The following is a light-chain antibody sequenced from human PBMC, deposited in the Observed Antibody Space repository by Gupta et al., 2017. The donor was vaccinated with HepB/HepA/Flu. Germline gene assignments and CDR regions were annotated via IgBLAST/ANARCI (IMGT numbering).Light chain of an antibody. CDR1: SGHVGCFNS. V-gene: IGLV2-14*03. CDR2: DVT. Sequence: QYALTHPASVSVSPGQSIPLSCTGSSGHVGCFNSLSGYQQYPGRAPKLVIYDVTRRPSGVSYRFSGSKSGNTASLTLSGLQAEDDAYYYCTSLTNTSTLYVFGGGTKVTVL. CDR3: TSLTNTSTLYV. J-gene: IGLJ1*01.